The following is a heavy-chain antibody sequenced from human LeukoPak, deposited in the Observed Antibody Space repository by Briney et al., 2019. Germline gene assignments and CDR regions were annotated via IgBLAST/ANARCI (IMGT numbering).Heavy chain of an antibody. Sequence: SETLSLTCTVSGGSISSSSYYWGWIRQPPGKGLEWIGSIYYSGSTYYNPSLKSRVTISVDTSKNQFSLKLSSVTAADTAVYYCARDYNDAFDIWGQGTMVTVSS. D-gene: IGHD1-1*01. CDR2: IYYSGST. CDR1: GGSISSSSYY. V-gene: IGHV4-39*02. CDR3: ARDYNDAFDI. J-gene: IGHJ3*02.